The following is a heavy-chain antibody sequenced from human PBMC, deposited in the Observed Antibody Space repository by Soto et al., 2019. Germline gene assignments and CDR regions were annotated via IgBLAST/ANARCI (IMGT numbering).Heavy chain of an antibody. V-gene: IGHV1-69*12. CDR1: GGTFSSYA. CDR3: ASQGSRYCSGGSCLTFDH. D-gene: IGHD2-15*01. Sequence: QVQLVQSGAEVKKPGSSVKVSCKASGGTFSSYAISWVRQAPGQGLEWMGGIIPIFGTANYAQKFQGRVTITADESTSTAYMELSSLRSEDTAVYYCASQGSRYCSGGSCLTFDHWGQGTLVTVSS. CDR2: IIPIFGTA. J-gene: IGHJ4*02.